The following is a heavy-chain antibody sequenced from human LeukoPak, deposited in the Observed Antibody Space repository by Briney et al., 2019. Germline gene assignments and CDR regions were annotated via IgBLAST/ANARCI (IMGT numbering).Heavy chain of an antibody. J-gene: IGHJ3*01. D-gene: IGHD3-22*01. Sequence: GGSLRLSCAASGFNFSTYTINWVRQAPGKGLEWVSSISSSSSYIYYADSVKGRFTISRDNAKNSLYLQMNSLRAEDTAVYYCARDYYYDSSGYIPAGDANASWGQGTMVTVSS. V-gene: IGHV3-21*01. CDR2: ISSSSSYI. CDR3: ARDYYYDSSGYIPAGDANAS. CDR1: GFNFSTYT.